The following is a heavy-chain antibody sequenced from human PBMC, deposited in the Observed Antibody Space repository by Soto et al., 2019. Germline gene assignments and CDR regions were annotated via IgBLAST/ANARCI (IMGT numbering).Heavy chain of an antibody. CDR2: IIPIFGTA. CDR1: GGTFSSYA. Sequence: GASVKVSCKASGGTFSSYAISWVRQAPGQGLEWMGGIIPIFGTANYAQKFQGRVTITADESTSTAYMELSSLRSEDTAVYYRASTVTGAFDIWGQGTMVTVSS. D-gene: IGHD4-17*01. J-gene: IGHJ3*02. CDR3: ASTVTGAFDI. V-gene: IGHV1-69*13.